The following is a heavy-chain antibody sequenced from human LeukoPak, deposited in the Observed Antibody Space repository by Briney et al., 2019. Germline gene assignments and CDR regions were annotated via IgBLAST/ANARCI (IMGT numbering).Heavy chain of an antibody. CDR3: AKGGWVAVTGMDS. CDR2: INTKTGNP. Sequence: ASVEVSCKASGYTFTGHAMNWVRQAPGQGPEWMGYINTKTGNPTYAQGFTGRFVFSLDTPVGTAYLQISSLKPEDTGVYYCAKGGWVAVTGMDSWGQGTLVTVSS. D-gene: IGHD6-19*01. J-gene: IGHJ4*02. V-gene: IGHV7-4-1*02. CDR1: GYTFTGHA.